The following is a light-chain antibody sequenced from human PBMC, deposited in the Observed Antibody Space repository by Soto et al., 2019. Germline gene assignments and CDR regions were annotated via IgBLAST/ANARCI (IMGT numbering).Light chain of an antibody. J-gene: IGKJ1*01. Sequence: DIQMTQSPSTLSASVGDRVTITCRDSQSISSLLAWYQQKQGKAPKLXIYDASSLESGVPSRFSGSGSGTEFTLTISSLQPDDFATYYCQQYNSSPWTFGQGTQVDIK. CDR2: DAS. CDR1: QSISSL. CDR3: QQYNSSPWT. V-gene: IGKV1-5*01.